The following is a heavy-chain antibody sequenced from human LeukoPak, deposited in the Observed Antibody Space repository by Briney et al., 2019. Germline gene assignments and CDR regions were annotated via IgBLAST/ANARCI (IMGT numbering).Heavy chain of an antibody. Sequence: PSGTLSLTCAVSGGSISSSNWWSWVRQPPGKGLEWVSVIYSGGSTYYADSVKGRFTISRDNSKNTLYLQMNSLRVEDTAVYYCGRDLIGTAASWDCWGQGTLVTVSS. J-gene: IGHJ4*02. CDR2: IYSGGST. CDR3: GRDLIGTAASWDC. D-gene: IGHD6-25*01. CDR1: GGSISSSNW. V-gene: IGHV3-53*01.